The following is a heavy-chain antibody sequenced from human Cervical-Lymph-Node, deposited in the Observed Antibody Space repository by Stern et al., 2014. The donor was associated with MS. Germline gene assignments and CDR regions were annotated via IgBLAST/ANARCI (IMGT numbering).Heavy chain of an antibody. CDR1: GASIKTIGYF. V-gene: IGHV4-31*03. Sequence: QVQLQESGPGLVKPSQTLSLTCTVSGASIKTIGYFWIWVRQHPGQGLECIGFISHSGVTFYIETLKIRVSLSQDTSASQFSLRLTSVTAADTALYFCMRGDYWGRGILVAVSS. CDR3: MRGDY. CDR2: ISHSGVT. J-gene: IGHJ4*02.